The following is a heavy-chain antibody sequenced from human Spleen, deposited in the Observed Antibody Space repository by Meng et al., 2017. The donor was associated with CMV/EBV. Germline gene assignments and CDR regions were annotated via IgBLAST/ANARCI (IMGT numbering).Heavy chain of an antibody. CDR1: GFTVSSNY. CDR2: IYSGVTT. J-gene: IGHJ4*02. Sequence: GGSLRLSCAASGFTVSSNYVSWVRQAPGKGLEWVSLIYSGVTTYYADSVKGRFTISRDNSKNTLHLQMNSLRAEDTAVYYCAKGGLERGYSYGYKSDWGQGTLVTVSS. CDR3: AKGGLERGYSYGYKSD. D-gene: IGHD5-18*01. V-gene: IGHV3-53*01.